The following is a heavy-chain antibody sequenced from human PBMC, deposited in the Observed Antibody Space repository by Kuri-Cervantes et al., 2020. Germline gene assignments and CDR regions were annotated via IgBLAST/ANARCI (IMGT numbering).Heavy chain of an antibody. V-gene: IGHV4-34*01. D-gene: IGHD3-22*01. J-gene: IGHJ6*03. CDR1: GGSFSGYY. CDR2: IYHSGST. Sequence: GSLRLSCAVYGGSFSGYYWGWIRQPPGKGLEWIGSIYHSGSTYYNPSLKSRVTISVDTSKNQFSLKLSSVTAADTAVYYCARGRRRSSSYYYYYYYMDVWGKGTTVTVSS. CDR3: ARGRRRSSSYYYYYYYMDV.